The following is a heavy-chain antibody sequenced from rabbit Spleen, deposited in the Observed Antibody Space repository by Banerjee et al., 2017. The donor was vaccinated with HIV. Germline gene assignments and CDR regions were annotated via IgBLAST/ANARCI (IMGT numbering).Heavy chain of an antibody. D-gene: IGHD7-1*01. Sequence: QEQLEESAGGLVQPGGSLTLTCKASGFSFSDRDVMCWVRQAPGKGLEWIACINTATGKAVYANWAKGRFTISRTSSTTVTLQMTSLTAADTATYFCARDTGTSFSSYGMDLWGPGTLVTVS. V-gene: IGHV1S45*01. J-gene: IGHJ6*01. CDR1: GFSFSDRDV. CDR2: INTATGKA. CDR3: ARDTGTSFSSYGMDL.